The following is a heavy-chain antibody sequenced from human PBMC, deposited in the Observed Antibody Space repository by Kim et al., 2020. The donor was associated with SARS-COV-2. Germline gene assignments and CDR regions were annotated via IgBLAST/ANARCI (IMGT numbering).Heavy chain of an antibody. CDR3: AKGYGSGSSDYYFGMDV. CDR2: IYHSGST. D-gene: IGHD3-10*01. J-gene: IGHJ6*02. Sequence: SETLSLTCTVSGASITSDSHYWSWIRQQPGKGLEWIGYIYHSGSTYYNPSLESRVTISLDTSKNLFSLNLSSVIAADTAVYYCAKGYGSGSSDYYFGMDVWAQGTTVTVSS. V-gene: IGHV4-31*03. CDR1: GASITSDSHY.